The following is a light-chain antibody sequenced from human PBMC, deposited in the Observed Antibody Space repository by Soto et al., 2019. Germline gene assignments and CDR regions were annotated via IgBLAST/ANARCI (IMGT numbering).Light chain of an antibody. J-gene: IGKJ1*01. V-gene: IGKV3D-15*01. CDR1: QSVSSN. CDR3: QQYNNWPPWT. CDR2: GAS. Sequence: DIVLTKYPATLSLSPGDRATLSCRPSQSVSSNLAWYQQKPGQAPRLLIYGASTRATGIPARFSGSGSGTEFTLTISSLQSEDFAVYYCQQYNNWPPWTFGQGTKVE.